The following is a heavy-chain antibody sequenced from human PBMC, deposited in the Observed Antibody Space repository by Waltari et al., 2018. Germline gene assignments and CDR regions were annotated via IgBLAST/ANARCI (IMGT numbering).Heavy chain of an antibody. CDR1: GYTSHSYS. Sequence: EVQLVESGGGLVQPGGSLRLSCASSGYTSHSYSMHWVPQAPGKGLEWVSYISSSSSTIYYADSVKGRFTISRDNSKNSLYLQMNSLRAEDTAVYYCAREIGIGAFDIWGQGTMVTVSS. CDR2: ISSSSSTI. V-gene: IGHV3-48*04. D-gene: IGHD1-26*01. CDR3: AREIGIGAFDI. J-gene: IGHJ3*02.